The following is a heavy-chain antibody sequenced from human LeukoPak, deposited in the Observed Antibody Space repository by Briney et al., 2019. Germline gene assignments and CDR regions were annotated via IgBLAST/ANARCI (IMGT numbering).Heavy chain of an antibody. CDR3: ATGFYYYDSSGYYYYYYGMDV. J-gene: IGHJ6*02. CDR2: FDPEDGET. Sequence: ASVKVSCKVSGCTLTELSMHWVRQAPGKGLEWMGGFDPEDGETIYAQKFQGRVTMTEDTSTDTAYMELSSLRSEDTAVYYCATGFYYYDSSGYYYYYYGMDVWGQGTTVTVSS. D-gene: IGHD3-22*01. V-gene: IGHV1-24*01. CDR1: GCTLTELS.